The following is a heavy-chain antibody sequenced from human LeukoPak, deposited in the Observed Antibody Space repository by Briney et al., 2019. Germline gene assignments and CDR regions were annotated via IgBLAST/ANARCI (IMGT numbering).Heavy chain of an antibody. Sequence: SETLSLTCTVSGGSISSYYWSWIRQPAGKGLEWIGRIYTSGSTNYNPSLKRRVTMSVDTSKNQFSLKLSSVTAADTAVYYCARDRSSTSWDAFDIWGQGTMVTVSS. D-gene: IGHD2-2*01. V-gene: IGHV4-4*07. CDR1: GGSISSYY. CDR3: ARDRSSTSWDAFDI. CDR2: IYTSGST. J-gene: IGHJ3*02.